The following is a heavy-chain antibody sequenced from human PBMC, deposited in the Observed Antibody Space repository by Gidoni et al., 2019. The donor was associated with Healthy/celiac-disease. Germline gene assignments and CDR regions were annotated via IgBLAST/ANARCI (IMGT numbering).Heavy chain of an antibody. CDR2: ISSSSSYI. Sequence: VGQAQGKGLEWDSSISSSSSYIDYADAVKGRCTISRNNAKNSLYLQMNSLRAEDTAVYYCARPYCSGGSGYGINDAFDIWGQGTMVTVSS. V-gene: IGHV3-21*01. J-gene: IGHJ3*02. CDR3: ARPYCSGGSGYGINDAFDI. D-gene: IGHD2-15*01.